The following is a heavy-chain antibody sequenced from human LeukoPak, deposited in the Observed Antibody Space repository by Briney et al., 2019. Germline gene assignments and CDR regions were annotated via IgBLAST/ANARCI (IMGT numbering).Heavy chain of an antibody. D-gene: IGHD3-10*01. V-gene: IGHV3-30*02. Sequence: PGGSLRLSCAASGFTFSSYGMHWVRQAPGKGLEWVAFIRYDGSNKYYADSVKGRFTISRDNSKNTLYLRMNSLRAEDTAVYYCAEDFTGLLWFGELLIDYWGQGTLVTVSS. CDR1: GFTFSSYG. J-gene: IGHJ4*02. CDR3: AEDFTGLLWFGELLIDY. CDR2: IRYDGSNK.